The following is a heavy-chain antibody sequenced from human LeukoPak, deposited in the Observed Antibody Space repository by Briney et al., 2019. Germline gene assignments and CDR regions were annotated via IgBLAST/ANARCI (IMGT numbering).Heavy chain of an antibody. D-gene: IGHD6-19*01. CDR1: GGSISSSSYY. CDR2: IYYSGST. Sequence: SETLSLTCTVSGGSISSSSYYWGWIRQPPGKGLESIGSIYYSGSTYYNPSLKSRVTISVDTSKNQFSLKLSSVTAADTAVYYCATTSLGYSSGWYYFDYWGQGTLVTVSS. J-gene: IGHJ4*02. V-gene: IGHV4-39*01. CDR3: ATTSLGYSSGWYYFDY.